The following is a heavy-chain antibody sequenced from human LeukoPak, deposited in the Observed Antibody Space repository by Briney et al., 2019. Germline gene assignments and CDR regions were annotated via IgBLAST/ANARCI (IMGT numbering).Heavy chain of an antibody. V-gene: IGHV4-4*02. D-gene: IGHD1-26*01. J-gene: IGHJ4*02. CDR3: ARRYSGSHWDY. Sequence: WVRQAPGKGLEWIGEIYHSGTTSYNPSLKSRVTISVDKSKNQFSLKLSSVTAADTAVYYCARRYSGSHWDYWGQGTLVTVSS. CDR2: IYHSGTT.